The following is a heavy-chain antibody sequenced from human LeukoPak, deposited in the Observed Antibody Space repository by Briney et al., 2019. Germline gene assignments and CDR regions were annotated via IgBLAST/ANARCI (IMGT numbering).Heavy chain of an antibody. CDR2: IGSGGTT. D-gene: IGHD3-9*01. J-gene: IGHJ4*02. CDR1: GFTLSNQA. CDR3: AKRLTPSVSAPLDN. Sequence: GGSLRLSCTAYGFTLSNQAMSWVRQAPGKGLEWVSTIGSGGTTFYPDSVKGRFTISRDNSKNTLYLQMNSLRAEDTALYHCAKRLTPSVSAPLDNWGQGTLVTVSS. V-gene: IGHV3-23*01.